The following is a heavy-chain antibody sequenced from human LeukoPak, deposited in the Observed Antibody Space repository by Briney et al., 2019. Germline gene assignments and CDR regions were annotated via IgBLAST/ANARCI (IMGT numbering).Heavy chain of an antibody. V-gene: IGHV3-23*01. CDR2: ISGSGGST. D-gene: IGHD1-26*01. CDR1: GFTFSSCA. Sequence: QPGGSLRLSCAASGFTFSSCAMSWVRQAPGKGLEWVPAISGSGGSTYYADSVKGRFTISRDNSKNTLYLQMNSLRAEDTAVYYCAKGVHKATIVGATIDYWGQGTLVTVSS. J-gene: IGHJ4*02. CDR3: AKGVHKATIVGATIDY.